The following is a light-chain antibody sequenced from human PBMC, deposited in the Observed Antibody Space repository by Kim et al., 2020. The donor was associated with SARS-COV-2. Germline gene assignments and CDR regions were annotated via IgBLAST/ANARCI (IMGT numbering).Light chain of an antibody. J-gene: IGKJ3*01. V-gene: IGKV3-20*01. CDR3: QLGFT. Sequence: TLSLSPGESASLSCRASQSVSSSYLAWYQQKPGQAPRLLFYGASSRATGIPDRFSGSGSGTDFTLTISRLEPEDFALYYCQLGFTFGPGTKVDIK. CDR2: GAS. CDR1: QSVSSSY.